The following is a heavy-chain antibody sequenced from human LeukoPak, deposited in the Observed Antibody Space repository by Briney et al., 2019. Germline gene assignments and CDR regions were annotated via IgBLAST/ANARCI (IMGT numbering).Heavy chain of an antibody. V-gene: IGHV3-74*01. D-gene: IGHD2-21*02. CDR1: GFTLSSYW. CDR3: AGVGGACVY. Sequence: PGGSLRLSCAASGFTLSSYWMYWVRQAPGKGLVWVSRINSDGSITNYADSVKGRFTISRDNAKNTLYLQMNSLRAEDTAVYYCAGVGGACVYWGQGTLVTVSS. CDR2: INSDGSIT. J-gene: IGHJ4*02.